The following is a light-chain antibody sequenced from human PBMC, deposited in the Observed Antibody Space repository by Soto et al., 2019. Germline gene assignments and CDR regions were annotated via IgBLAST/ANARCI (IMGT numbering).Light chain of an antibody. Sequence: EVVLSHSLGTLSLSPLDRGALXFLAFQSVSNNYLAWYQQKPGQAPRLLIYGASNRATGIPDRFSGSGSGTEFTLTISSLQSEDFAVYYCQQYNNWPPITFGQGTRLEIK. V-gene: IGKV3D-15*01. J-gene: IGKJ5*01. CDR2: GAS. CDR1: QSVSNN. CDR3: QQYNNWPPIT.